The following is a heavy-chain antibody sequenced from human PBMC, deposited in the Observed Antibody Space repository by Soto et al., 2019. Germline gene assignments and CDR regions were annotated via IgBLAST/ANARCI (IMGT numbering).Heavy chain of an antibody. V-gene: IGHV1-18*01. CDR2: ISAYNGNT. J-gene: IGHJ6*02. Sequence: QVQLVQSGAEVKKPGASVKVSCKASGYTFTSYGISWVRQAPGQGLEWMGWISAYNGNTNYAQKLQGRVTMTTDTTTRTAYMELRSLRSDDTAVYYCARDYSSGPEYYYYGMDVWGQGTTVTVSS. CDR3: ARDYSSGPEYYYYGMDV. CDR1: GYTFTSYG. D-gene: IGHD6-19*01.